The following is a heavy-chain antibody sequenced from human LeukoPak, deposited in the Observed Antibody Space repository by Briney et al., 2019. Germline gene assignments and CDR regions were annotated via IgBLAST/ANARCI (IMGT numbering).Heavy chain of an antibody. CDR2: IYYSGST. V-gene: IGHV4-59*11. Sequence: PSETLSLTCTVSGGSISSHYWSWIRQPPGKGLEWIGYIYYSGSTKYNPSLKSRVTISVDTSGNQFSLKLSSVTAADTAVYYCARLYDSSGYTNWLDPWGQGTLVTVSS. J-gene: IGHJ5*02. CDR1: GGSISSHY. D-gene: IGHD3-22*01. CDR3: ARLYDSSGYTNWLDP.